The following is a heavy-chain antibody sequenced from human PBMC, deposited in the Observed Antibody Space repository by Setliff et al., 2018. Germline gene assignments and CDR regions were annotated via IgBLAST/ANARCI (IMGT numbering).Heavy chain of an antibody. CDR3: ARHLKQPFSTYFYYMDV. CDR2: IYPDDSDT. J-gene: IGHJ6*03. D-gene: IGHD6-13*01. CDR1: GYRFTSYW. Sequence: PGESLKISCKGSGYRFTSYWIGWVRQMPGKGLEWMGIIYPDDSDTRYSPSFQGQVTMSADKSISTAYLQWSSLEASDTAIYYCARHLKQPFSTYFYYMDVWGKGTTVTVSS. V-gene: IGHV5-51*01.